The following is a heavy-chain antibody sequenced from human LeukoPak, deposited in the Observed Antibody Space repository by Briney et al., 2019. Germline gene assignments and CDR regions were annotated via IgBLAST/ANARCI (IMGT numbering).Heavy chain of an antibody. CDR3: AKDSGSYLGPYAFDI. V-gene: IGHV3-23*01. CDR2: ISGSGGST. CDR1: GFTFSSYA. J-gene: IGHJ3*02. D-gene: IGHD1-26*01. Sequence: PGGSLRLSCAAPGFTFSSYAMSWVRQAPGKGLEWVSAISGSGGSTYYADSVKGPFTISRDNSKNTLYLQMNSLRAEDTAVYYCAKDSGSYLGPYAFDIWGQGTMVTVSS.